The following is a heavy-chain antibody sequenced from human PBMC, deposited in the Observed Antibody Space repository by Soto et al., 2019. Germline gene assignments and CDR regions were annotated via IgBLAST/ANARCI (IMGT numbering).Heavy chain of an antibody. Sequence: PSETLSLTCTVSGGSISSYYWSWIRQPPGKGLEWIGYIYYSGSTNHNPSLKSRVTISVDTSKNQFSLKLSSVTAADTAVYYCARGTTRYYYYYMDVWGKGTTVTVSS. V-gene: IGHV4-59*01. CDR3: ARGTTRYYYYYMDV. J-gene: IGHJ6*03. CDR2: IYYSGST. D-gene: IGHD1-26*01. CDR1: GGSISSYY.